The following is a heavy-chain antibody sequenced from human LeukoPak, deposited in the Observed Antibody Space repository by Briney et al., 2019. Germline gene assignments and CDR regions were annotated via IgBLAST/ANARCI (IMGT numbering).Heavy chain of an antibody. Sequence: GGSLRLSCAASGFSFSDYYMSWIRQAPGKGLEWVSYISGSSSYTNYADFVKGRFTISRDDAKNSLYLQMNSLRDEDTAVYYCARALTALAAYDYWGQGALVTVSS. D-gene: IGHD1-14*01. CDR1: GFSFSDYY. J-gene: IGHJ4*02. CDR3: ARALTALAAYDY. V-gene: IGHV3-11*05. CDR2: ISGSSSYT.